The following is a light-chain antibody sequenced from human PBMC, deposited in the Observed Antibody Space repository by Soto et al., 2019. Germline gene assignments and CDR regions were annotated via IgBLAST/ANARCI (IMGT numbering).Light chain of an antibody. CDR2: DVD. CDR1: RSDVGGYRF. Sequence: QSALTQPRSVYGSPGQSVTISCTGARSDVGGYRFVSWYQQHPDKAPKLMIYDVDKRPSGVPDRFSGSKSGNTASLTISGLQAEDEADYFCCSDAGVFTWVFGGGTKLTVL. V-gene: IGLV2-11*01. J-gene: IGLJ3*02. CDR3: CSDAGVFTWV.